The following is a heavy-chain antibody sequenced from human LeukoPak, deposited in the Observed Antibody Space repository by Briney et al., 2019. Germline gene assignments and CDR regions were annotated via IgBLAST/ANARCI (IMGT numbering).Heavy chain of an antibody. J-gene: IGHJ4*02. D-gene: IGHD3-22*01. V-gene: IGHV1-69*05. CDR2: IIPILGTA. Sequence: ASVKVSCKASGGTFSSYAIIWVRQAPGQGLEWMEGIIPILGTANYPQKFQGRVTITTDESPSTAYMELSSLRSEDTAVYYCARGHYYDSSGYYYYDYWGQGTLVTVSS. CDR1: GGTFSSYA. CDR3: ARGHYYDSSGYYYYDY.